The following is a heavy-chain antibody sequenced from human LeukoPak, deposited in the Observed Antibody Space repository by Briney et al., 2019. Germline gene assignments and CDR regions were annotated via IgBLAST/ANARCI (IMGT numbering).Heavy chain of an antibody. CDR3: ASFPRGDLALVILDY. D-gene: IGHD2-21*01. CDR1: GFTFSSYG. J-gene: IGHJ4*02. CDR2: IWYDGSNK. V-gene: IGHV3-33*01. Sequence: PGRSLRLSCAASGFTFSSYGMHWVRQAPGKGLEWVAVIWYDGSNKYYADSVKGRFTISRDNSKNTLYLQLNNLRAEDTAVYYCASFPRGDLALVILDYWGQGTLVTVSS.